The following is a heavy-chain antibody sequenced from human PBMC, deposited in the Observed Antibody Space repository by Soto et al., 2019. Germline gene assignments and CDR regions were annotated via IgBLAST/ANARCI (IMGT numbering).Heavy chain of an antibody. Sequence: EVQLLESGGGLGQPGGSLRLSCAASGFTFSSYAMSWVRQAPGKGLEWVSAISGSGGSTYYADSVKGRFTISRDNSKNTLYLQMNSLRAEHTAVYYCTKSLTYYDSSGYYPFDYWGQGTLVTVSS. CDR2: ISGSGGST. V-gene: IGHV3-23*01. CDR3: TKSLTYYDSSGYYPFDY. CDR1: GFTFSSYA. D-gene: IGHD3-22*01. J-gene: IGHJ4*02.